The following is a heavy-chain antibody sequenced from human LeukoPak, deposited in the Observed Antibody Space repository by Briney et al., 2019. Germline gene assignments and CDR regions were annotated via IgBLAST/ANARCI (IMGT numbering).Heavy chain of an antibody. CDR1: GGTFSSYT. Sequence: ASVKVSCKASGGTFSSYTISWVRQAPGQGLEWMGRIIPILGIANYAQKFQGRVTITADKSTSTAYMELSSLRSEDTAVYYCARDQPLYYYYGMDVWGQGTTVSVSS. CDR3: ARDQPLYYYYGMDV. J-gene: IGHJ6*02. V-gene: IGHV1-69*04. CDR2: IIPILGIA.